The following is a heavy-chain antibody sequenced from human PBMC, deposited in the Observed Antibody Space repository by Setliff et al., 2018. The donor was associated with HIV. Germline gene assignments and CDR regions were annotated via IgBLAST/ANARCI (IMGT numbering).Heavy chain of an antibody. D-gene: IGHD1-26*01. J-gene: IGHJ1*01. V-gene: IGHV4-34*01. CDR3: ASRYSGRGHFLH. CDR2: INDSGTT. CDR1: GGSISSYS. Sequence: SETLSLTCSISGGSISSYSWSWIRQPPGKGLEWIGEINDSGTTNYNPSLKSRVTVSVDMSKKQFSLKLNSVAAADTAVYYCASRYSGRGHFLHWGQGTLVTVSS.